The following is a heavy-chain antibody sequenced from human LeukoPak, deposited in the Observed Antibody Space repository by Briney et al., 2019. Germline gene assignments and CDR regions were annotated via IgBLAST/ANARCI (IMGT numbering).Heavy chain of an antibody. D-gene: IGHD1-26*01. Sequence: PGGSLRLSCAASGFTFSSYAMSWVRQAPGKGLEWVSAISGSGGSTYYADSVKGRFTISRDNSKNTLYLQMNSLRAEDTAVYYCAKEGIVGATSMGPAAFDIWGQGTMVTVSS. CDR3: AKEGIVGATSMGPAAFDI. J-gene: IGHJ3*02. CDR1: GFTFSSYA. V-gene: IGHV3-23*01. CDR2: ISGSGGST.